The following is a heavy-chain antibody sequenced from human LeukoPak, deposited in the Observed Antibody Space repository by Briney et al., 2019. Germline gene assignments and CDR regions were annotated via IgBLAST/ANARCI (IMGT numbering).Heavy chain of an antibody. CDR1: GFTFSDHY. V-gene: IGHV3-72*01. CDR2: SRNRAKSYTT. Sequence: PGGSLRLSCAVSGFTFSDHYMDWVRQAPGKVVEWVGRSRNRAKSYTTDYAASVKGRFTISRDDSKSTLYLQMNSLETEDTAVYYCSRDATGDHWGQGTLVSVSS. J-gene: IGHJ4*02. CDR3: SRDATGDH.